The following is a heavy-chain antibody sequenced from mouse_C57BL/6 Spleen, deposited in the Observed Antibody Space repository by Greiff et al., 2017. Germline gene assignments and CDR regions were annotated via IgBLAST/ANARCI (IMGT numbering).Heavy chain of an antibody. CDR1: GYTFTSYW. Sequence: QVQLQQPGAELVMPGASVKLSCKASGYTFTSYWMHWVKQRPGQGLEWIGEIDPSDSYTNYNQKFKGKSTLTVDKSSSTAYMQLSRLTSEDSAVYYCARSYYGSSHYFDYWGQGTTLTVSS. CDR2: IDPSDSYT. CDR3: ARSYYGSSHYFDY. J-gene: IGHJ2*01. V-gene: IGHV1-69*01. D-gene: IGHD1-1*01.